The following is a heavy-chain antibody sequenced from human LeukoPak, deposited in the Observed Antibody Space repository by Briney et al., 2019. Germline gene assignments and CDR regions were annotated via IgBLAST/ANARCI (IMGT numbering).Heavy chain of an antibody. D-gene: IGHD3-16*01. Sequence: SETLSLTCTVSGGSISSYYWSWIRQPPGKGLEWIGYIYYSGSTNYNPSLKSRVTISVDTSKNQFSLKLSSVTAADTAVYYCARPFVYDYVSPFDLWGRGTQVTVSS. J-gene: IGHJ2*01. CDR2: IYYSGST. CDR1: GGSISSYY. V-gene: IGHV4-59*08. CDR3: ARPFVYDYVSPFDL.